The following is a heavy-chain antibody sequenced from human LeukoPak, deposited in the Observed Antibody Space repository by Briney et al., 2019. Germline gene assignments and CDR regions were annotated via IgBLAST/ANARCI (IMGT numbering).Heavy chain of an antibody. Sequence: GESLKISCQGSGSSFTSYWIGWVRQLPGKGLEWMGIIYPGDSDTRYSPSFQGQVTISADKSISTAYLQWSSLKASDTAMYYCARHEGRAETQVDYWGQGTLVTVSS. CDR3: ARHEGRAETQVDY. D-gene: IGHD2-15*01. CDR2: IYPGDSDT. J-gene: IGHJ4*02. V-gene: IGHV5-51*01. CDR1: GSSFTSYW.